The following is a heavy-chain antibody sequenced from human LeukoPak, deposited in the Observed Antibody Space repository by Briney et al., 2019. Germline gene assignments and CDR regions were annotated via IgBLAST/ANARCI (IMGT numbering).Heavy chain of an antibody. V-gene: IGHV1-2*02. D-gene: IGHD1-26*01. CDR3: ARTRVVWEAFDI. J-gene: IGHJ3*02. CDR1: GYTFTGYY. CDR2: INPNSGGT. Sequence: SVKVSCKASGYTFTGYYMHWVRQAPGQGLEWMGWINPNSGGTNYAQKFQGRVTMTRDTSISTAYMELSRLRSDDTAVYYRARTRVVWEAFDIWGQGTMVTVSS.